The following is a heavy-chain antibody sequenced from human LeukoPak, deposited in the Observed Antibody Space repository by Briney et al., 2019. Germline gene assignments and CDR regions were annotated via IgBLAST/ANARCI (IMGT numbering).Heavy chain of an antibody. J-gene: IGHJ4*02. D-gene: IGHD4-17*01. Sequence: SGTLSLTCAVSGGSISSSNWWSWVRQPPGKGLEWIAYIYYSGSTNYNPSLKSRVTISVDTSKNQFSLKLSSVTAADTAVYYCATFSTVTAFDYWGQGTLVTVSS. CDR2: IYYSGST. V-gene: IGHV4-4*02. CDR1: GGSISSSNW. CDR3: ATFSTVTAFDY.